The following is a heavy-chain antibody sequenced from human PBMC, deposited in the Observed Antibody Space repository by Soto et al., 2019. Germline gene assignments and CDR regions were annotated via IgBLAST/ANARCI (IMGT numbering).Heavy chain of an antibody. CDR3: ARVGYYDSSGYYQFDY. J-gene: IGHJ4*02. Sequence: GASVKVSCKASGGTFSSYAISWVRQAPGQGLEWMGGIIPIFGTANYAQKFQGRVTITADESTSIAYMELSSLRSEDTAVYYCARVGYYDSSGYYQFDYWGQGTLVTVSS. D-gene: IGHD3-22*01. CDR2: IIPIFGTA. CDR1: GGTFSSYA. V-gene: IGHV1-69*13.